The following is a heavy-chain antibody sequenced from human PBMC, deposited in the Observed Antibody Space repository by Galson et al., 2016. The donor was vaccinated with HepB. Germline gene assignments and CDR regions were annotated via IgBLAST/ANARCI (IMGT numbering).Heavy chain of an antibody. Sequence: SLRLSCAASGFTFSDYYSSWIRQAPGKGLEWISYISASGSAIYYADSVKGRFTISRDNAEKSLYLQMNSLRAEDTALYYCASGYGSGWFSGTFDCWGQGTLVTVSS. CDR3: ASGYGSGWFSGTFDC. V-gene: IGHV3-11*04. D-gene: IGHD6-19*01. J-gene: IGHJ5*01. CDR2: ISASGSAI. CDR1: GFTFSDYY.